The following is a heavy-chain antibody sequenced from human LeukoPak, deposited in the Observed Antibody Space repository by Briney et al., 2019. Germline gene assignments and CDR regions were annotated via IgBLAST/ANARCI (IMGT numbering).Heavy chain of an antibody. CDR2: IYPWDGST. CDR1: GYTFTSNY. Sequence: ASVKVSCKASGYTFTSNYIHWVRQAPGRGLEWMGMIYPWDGSTSYAQKFQGRVTVTRDTSTSTVHMELSGLRSEDTAVYYCARDQEGFDYWGQGTLVTVSS. J-gene: IGHJ4*02. CDR3: ARDQEGFDY. V-gene: IGHV1-46*01.